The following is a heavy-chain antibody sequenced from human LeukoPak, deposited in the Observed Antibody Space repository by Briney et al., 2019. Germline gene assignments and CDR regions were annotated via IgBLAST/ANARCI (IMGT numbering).Heavy chain of an antibody. CDR2: TRNKANSYTT. D-gene: IGHD3-22*01. V-gene: IGHV3-72*01. J-gene: IGHJ4*02. Sequence: PGGSLRLSCAASGFTFSDHYMDWVRQAPGKGLEWVGRTRNKANSYTTEYAASVKGRFTISRDDSKNSLCLQMNSLRAEDTAVYYCARGSTYYESSGQVPFDYWGQGTLVTVSS. CDR1: GFTFSDHY. CDR3: ARGSTYYESSGQVPFDY.